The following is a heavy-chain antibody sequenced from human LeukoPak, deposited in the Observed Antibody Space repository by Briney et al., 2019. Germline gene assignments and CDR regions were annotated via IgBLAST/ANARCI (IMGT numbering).Heavy chain of an antibody. CDR2: IYYSGST. D-gene: IGHD3-22*01. CDR1: GGSISSSSYY. CDR3: ARGQYYYDSSGYNPLDY. J-gene: IGHJ4*02. Sequence: SETLSLTCTVSGGSISSSSYYWGWIRRPPGKGLEWIGSIYYSGSTYYNPSLKSRVTISVDTSKNQFSLKLSSVTAADTAVYYCARGQYYYDSSGYNPLDYWGQGTLVTVSS. V-gene: IGHV4-39*07.